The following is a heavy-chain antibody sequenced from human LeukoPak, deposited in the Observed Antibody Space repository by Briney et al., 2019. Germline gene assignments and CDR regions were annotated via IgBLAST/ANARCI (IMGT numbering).Heavy chain of an antibody. J-gene: IGHJ4*02. Sequence: GGSLRLSCAASGFTFSSYAMSWVRQAPGKGLEWVSAISGSGGSTYYADSVKGRFTISRGNSKNTLYLQMSSLRAEDTAVYYCAKETLLWFGESYFDYWGQGTLVTVSS. D-gene: IGHD3-10*01. CDR3: AKETLLWFGESYFDY. V-gene: IGHV3-23*01. CDR2: ISGSGGST. CDR1: GFTFSSYA.